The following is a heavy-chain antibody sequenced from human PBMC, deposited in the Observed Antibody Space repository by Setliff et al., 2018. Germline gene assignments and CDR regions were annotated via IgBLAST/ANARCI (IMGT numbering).Heavy chain of an antibody. CDR1: GFTFSHYP. D-gene: IGHD6-13*01. CDR3: ARDLTSSWYAGSAY. Sequence: GGSLRLSCEASGFTFSHYPMHWVRQAPGKRLEWVAVILYDGSNEYYADSVKGRFTISRDNSKDTLYLQMNSLRVDDTAVYYCARDLTSSWYAGSAYWGQGTLVTVSS. V-gene: IGHV3-30*04. CDR2: ILYDGSNE. J-gene: IGHJ4*02.